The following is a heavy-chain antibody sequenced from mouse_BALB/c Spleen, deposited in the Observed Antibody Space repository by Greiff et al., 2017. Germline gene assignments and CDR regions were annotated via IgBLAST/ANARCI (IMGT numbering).Heavy chain of an antibody. V-gene: IGHV1-80*01. CDR2: IYPGDGDT. CDR3: ARSEGTTDWYFDV. D-gene: IGHD1-1*01. J-gene: IGHJ1*01. CDR1: GYAFSSYW. Sequence: QVHVKQSGAELVRPGSSVKISCKASGYAFSSYWMNWVKQRPGQGLEWIGQIYPGDGDTNYNGKFKGKATLTADKSSSTAYMQLSSLTSEDSAVYFCARSEGTTDWYFDVWGAGTTVTVSS.